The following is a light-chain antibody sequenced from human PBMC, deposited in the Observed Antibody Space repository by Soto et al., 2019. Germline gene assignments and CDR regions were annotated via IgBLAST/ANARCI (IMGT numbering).Light chain of an antibody. V-gene: IGKV3-20*01. J-gene: IGKJ1*01. CDR2: GVS. CDR1: QPGSSSY. Sequence: IVLTQSPGTLSLSPGERATLSSRASQPGSSSYLAWYQQKSAQAPRLLIYGVSTRATGIPDRFSGSGSGTEFTLTISRLEPEDFAVYFCQQYGNSPWTFGQGTKVDIK. CDR3: QQYGNSPWT.